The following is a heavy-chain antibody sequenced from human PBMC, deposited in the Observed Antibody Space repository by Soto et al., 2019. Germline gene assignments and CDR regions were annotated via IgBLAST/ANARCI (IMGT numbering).Heavy chain of an antibody. CDR2: INPSGGST. CDR1: VYTFTSYY. D-gene: IGHD2-2*01. J-gene: IGHJ6*02. Sequence: SVKRSRKTAVYTFTSYYMHCGRYAHKQVLYSMGIINPSGGSTSYAQKFQGRVTMTRDTSTSTVYMELSSLRSDDTAVYYCARGGQECSSSGCSYIYDGMDVWRQGTTVTVSS. CDR3: ARGGQECSSSGCSYIYDGMDV. V-gene: IGHV1-46*01.